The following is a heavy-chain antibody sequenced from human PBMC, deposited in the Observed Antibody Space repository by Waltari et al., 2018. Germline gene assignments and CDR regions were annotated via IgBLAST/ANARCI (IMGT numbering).Heavy chain of an antibody. CDR3: ARDLVNKFGGIVVHGYFDD. CDR1: GGTLSNYG. J-gene: IGHJ4*02. Sequence: QVHLVQSGAEVKKPGSSVKVSCKASGGTLSNYGISWLRQAPGQGFEWMGGTMPMSASPNYDPTFYGRVTITADEPSSTVYMELSSLRSEDTAIYFCARDLVNKFGGIVVHGYFDDWGQGTLVTVSS. CDR2: TMPMSASP. D-gene: IGHD3-16*02. V-gene: IGHV1-69*13.